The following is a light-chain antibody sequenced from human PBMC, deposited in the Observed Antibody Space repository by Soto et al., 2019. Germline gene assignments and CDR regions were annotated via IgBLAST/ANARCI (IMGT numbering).Light chain of an antibody. Sequence: QSALTQPPSVSGAPGQRVTISCTGSRSNIGAGYDVHWYQQLPGTAPKFLIYGNTNRPSGVPDRFSGSKSGTSASLAITGLQVEDEADYYCQSYDSNLSGWVFGGGTKVTVL. CDR2: GNT. CDR1: RSNIGAGYD. V-gene: IGLV1-40*01. J-gene: IGLJ2*01. CDR3: QSYDSNLSGWV.